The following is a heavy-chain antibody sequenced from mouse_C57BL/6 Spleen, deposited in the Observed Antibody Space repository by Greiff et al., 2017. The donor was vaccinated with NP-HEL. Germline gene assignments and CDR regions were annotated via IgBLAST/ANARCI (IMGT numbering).Heavy chain of an antibody. D-gene: IGHD2-4*01. J-gene: IGHJ4*01. V-gene: IGHV1-80*01. CDR2: IYPGDGDT. CDR3: AGGLRRDYYAMDY. Sequence: VQLQQSGAELVKPGASVKISCKASGYAFSSYWMNWVKQRPGKGLEWIGQIYPGDGDTNYNGKFKGKATLTADKSSSTAYMQLSSLTSEDSAVYFCAGGLRRDYYAMDYWGQGTSVTVSS. CDR1: GYAFSSYW.